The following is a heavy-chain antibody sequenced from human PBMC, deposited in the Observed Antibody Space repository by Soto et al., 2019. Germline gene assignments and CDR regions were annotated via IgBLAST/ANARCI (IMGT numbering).Heavy chain of an antibody. D-gene: IGHD1-1*01. J-gene: IGHJ6*02. CDR3: ARGGTGYPYYYYYGMDV. CDR2: INHSGST. Sequence: SETLSLTCAVYGGSFSGYYWSWIRQPPGKGLEWIGEINHSGSTNYNPSLKSRVTISVDTSKNQFSLKLSSVTAADTAVYYCARGGTGYPYYYYYGMDVWGQGTTVTVSS. V-gene: IGHV4-34*01. CDR1: GGSFSGYY.